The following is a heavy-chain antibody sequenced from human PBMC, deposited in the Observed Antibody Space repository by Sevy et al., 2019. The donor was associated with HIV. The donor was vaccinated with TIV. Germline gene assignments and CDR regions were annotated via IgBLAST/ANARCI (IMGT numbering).Heavy chain of an antibody. J-gene: IGHJ4*02. CDR1: GYTFTSYG. Sequence: ASVKVSCKASGYTFTSYGISWVRQAPGQGLEWMGWISAYNGNTNYAQKLQGRVTMTTDTSTSTDYMELRSLRSDDTAMNYCARIRGRIAAAGTLVDYWGQATLVTVSS. V-gene: IGHV1-18*04. CDR3: ARIRGRIAAAGTLVDY. CDR2: ISAYNGNT. D-gene: IGHD6-13*01.